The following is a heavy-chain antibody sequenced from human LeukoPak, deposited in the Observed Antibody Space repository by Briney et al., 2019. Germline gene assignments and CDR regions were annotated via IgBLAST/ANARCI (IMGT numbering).Heavy chain of an antibody. D-gene: IGHD3-22*01. Sequence: GASVKVSCKASGGTFSSYAISWVRQAPGQGLEWMGGIIPIFGTANYAQKFQGRVTITRDTSASTAYMELSSLRSEDTAVYYCARDIYYYDSSGYYYPFDYWGQGTLVTVSS. J-gene: IGHJ4*02. CDR3: ARDIYYYDSSGYYYPFDY. CDR2: IIPIFGTA. CDR1: GGTFSSYA. V-gene: IGHV1-69*05.